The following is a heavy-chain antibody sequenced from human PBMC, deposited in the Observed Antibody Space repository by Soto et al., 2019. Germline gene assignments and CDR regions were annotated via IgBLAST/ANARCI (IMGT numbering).Heavy chain of an antibody. J-gene: IGHJ5*02. Sequence: QVQLQESGPGLVKPSETLSLTCTVSGASVTNGVHYWTWIRQSPGKGLEWIGYIYHSGKPCYNSSLKGLYTSSLDVSKDLFSLAVHSMTAADSSVYFCAREVTTLLITVGWFDPLGPGMLVTVSA. CDR2: IYHSGKP. V-gene: IGHV4-31*01. CDR1: GASVTNGVHY. CDR3: AREVTTLLITVGWFDP. D-gene: IGHD1-1*01.